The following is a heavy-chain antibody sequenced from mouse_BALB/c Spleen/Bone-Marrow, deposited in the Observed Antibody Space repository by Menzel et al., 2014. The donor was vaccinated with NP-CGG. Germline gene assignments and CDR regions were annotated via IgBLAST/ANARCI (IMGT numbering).Heavy chain of an antibody. J-gene: IGHJ2*01. D-gene: IGHD1-1*01. V-gene: IGHV1-54*01. CDR3: ARGITTGYFDY. Sequence: QVQLKESGAELVRPGTSVKVSCKASGYAFTNYLIEWVKQRPGQGLEWIGVINPGSGGTNYNEKFKGKATLTADKSSSTAYMQLSSLTSDDSAVYFCARGITTGYFDYWGQGPLSQSPQ. CDR2: INPGSGGT. CDR1: GYAFTNYL.